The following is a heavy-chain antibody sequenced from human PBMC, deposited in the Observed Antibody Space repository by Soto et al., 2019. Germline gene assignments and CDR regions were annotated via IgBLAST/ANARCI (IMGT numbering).Heavy chain of an antibody. Sequence: GGSLRLSCAASTFTFSAHAMHWVRQTPGKGLEWVAVISYDGSAKYYAASVKGRFTISRDNSNNTLYLDIDTLRADDTAIYFWARAPSPLLTLGGVVFRGPDLGGPGTRATVPS. CDR3: ARAPSPLLTLGGVVFRGPDL. D-gene: IGHD3-16*02. J-gene: IGHJ5*02. V-gene: IGHV3-30-3*01. CDR1: TFTFSAHA. CDR2: ISYDGSAK.